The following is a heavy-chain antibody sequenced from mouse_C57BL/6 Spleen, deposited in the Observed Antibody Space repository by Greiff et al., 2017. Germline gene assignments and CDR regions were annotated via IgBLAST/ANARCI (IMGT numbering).Heavy chain of an antibody. CDR1: GYTFTSYW. V-gene: IGHV1-5*01. J-gene: IGHJ2*01. CDR2: IYPGNSDT. D-gene: IGHD1-1*01. CDR3: TGNYYGSSYVDY. Sequence: EVQLQQSGTVLARPGASVKMSCKTSGYTFTSYWMHWVKQRPGQGLEWIGAIYPGNSDTSYNQKFKGKAKLTAVTSASTAYMALSSLTNEDSAVYYCTGNYYGSSYVDYWGQGTTLTVSA.